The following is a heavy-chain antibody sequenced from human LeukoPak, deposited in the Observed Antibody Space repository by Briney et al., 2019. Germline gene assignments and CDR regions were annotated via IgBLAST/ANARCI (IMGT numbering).Heavy chain of an antibody. V-gene: IGHV3-23*01. CDR2: ISGSGGST. Sequence: PGGSLRLSCAASGITFSSYSMNWVRQAPGKGLEWVSAISGSGGSTYYADSVKGRFTISRDNSKNTLYLQMNSLRAEDTAVYYCAKDYVRSSGYYYRDYWGQGTLVTVSS. D-gene: IGHD3-22*01. J-gene: IGHJ4*02. CDR1: GITFSSYS. CDR3: AKDYVRSSGYYYRDY.